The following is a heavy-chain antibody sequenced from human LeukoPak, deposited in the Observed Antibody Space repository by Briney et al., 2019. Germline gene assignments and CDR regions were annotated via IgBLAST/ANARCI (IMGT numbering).Heavy chain of an antibody. CDR1: GGSISSYY. J-gene: IGHJ4*02. Sequence: SETLSLTSTVSGGSISSYYWSWIRQPAGKGLEWIGRIYTSGSTNYNPSLKSRVTMSVDMSKNQFSLKLSSVTAADTAVYYCARESHSGDYDRLDYWGQGTLVTVSS. CDR2: IYTSGST. CDR3: ARESHSGDYDRLDY. V-gene: IGHV4-4*07. D-gene: IGHD3-22*01.